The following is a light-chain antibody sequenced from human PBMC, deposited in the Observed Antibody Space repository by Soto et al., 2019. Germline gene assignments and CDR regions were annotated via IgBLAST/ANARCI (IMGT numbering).Light chain of an antibody. CDR2: GAS. CDR3: QQYGSSPQT. J-gene: IGKJ3*01. V-gene: IGKV3-20*01. CDR1: QTVRNNY. Sequence: EIVMTQSPATLSVSPVERATLSCRASQTVRNNYLAWYQQKPGQAPRLLIYGASSRATGIPDRFSGSGSGTDFTLTISRLEPEDFAVYYCQQYGSSPQTFGPGTKVDIK.